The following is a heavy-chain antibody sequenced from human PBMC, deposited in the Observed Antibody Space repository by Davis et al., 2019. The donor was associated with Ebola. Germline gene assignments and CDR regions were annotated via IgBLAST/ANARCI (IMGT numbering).Heavy chain of an antibody. J-gene: IGHJ5*02. V-gene: IGHV1-46*01. CDR1: GYTFSSYG. CDR2: INPSGGST. D-gene: IGHD2-21*01. Sequence: ASVKVSCKASGYTFSSYGMSWVRQAPGQGLEWMGIINPSGGSTSYAQKFQGRVTMTRDTSTSTVYMELSSLRSEDTAVYYCAREGPTVYSPYNWFDPWGQGTLVTVSS. CDR3: AREGPTVYSPYNWFDP.